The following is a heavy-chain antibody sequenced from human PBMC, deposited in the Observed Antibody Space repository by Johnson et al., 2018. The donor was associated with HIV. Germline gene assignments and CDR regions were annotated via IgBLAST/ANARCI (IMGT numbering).Heavy chain of an antibody. J-gene: IGHJ3*02. V-gene: IGHV3-30*02. CDR1: GFTFSNYD. CDR2: IRHEGSNK. CDR3: AKDGELHGAFDI. D-gene: IGHD2-21*01. Sequence: LVESGGGVVQPGGSRRLSCAASGFTFSNYDMHWVRQAPGKGLEWLAFIRHEGSNKYYADSVKGRLTISRDNSKNTLYRQMNSVRAEDTAVYYCAKDGELHGAFDIWGQGTMVTVSS.